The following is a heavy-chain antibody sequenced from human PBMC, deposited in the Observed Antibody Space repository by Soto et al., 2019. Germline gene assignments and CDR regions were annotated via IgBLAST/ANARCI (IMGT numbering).Heavy chain of an antibody. CDR3: ARDRPYCGGDCYSFVEDY. CDR1: GFTFDDYA. Sequence: GGSLRLSCAASGFTFDDYAMHWVRQAPGKGLEWVSGISWNSGSIGYADSVKGRFTISRDNAKNSLYLQMNSLRDEDTAVYYCARDRPYCGGDCYSFVEDYWGQGTLVTVSS. D-gene: IGHD2-21*02. CDR2: ISWNSGSI. J-gene: IGHJ4*02. V-gene: IGHV3-9*01.